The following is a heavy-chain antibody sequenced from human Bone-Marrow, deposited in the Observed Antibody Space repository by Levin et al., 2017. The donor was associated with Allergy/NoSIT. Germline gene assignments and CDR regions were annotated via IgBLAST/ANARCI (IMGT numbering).Heavy chain of an antibody. CDR1: GFTFSNAW. CDR2: IKSKTDGGTT. Sequence: PGGSLRLSCAASGFTFSNAWMSWVRQAPGKGLEWVGRIKSKTDGGTTDYAAPVKGRFTISRDDSKNTLYLQMNSLKTEDTAVYYCTTQSSGWYFSAVDYWGQGTLVTVSS. D-gene: IGHD6-19*01. J-gene: IGHJ4*02. V-gene: IGHV3-15*01. CDR3: TTQSSGWYFSAVDY.